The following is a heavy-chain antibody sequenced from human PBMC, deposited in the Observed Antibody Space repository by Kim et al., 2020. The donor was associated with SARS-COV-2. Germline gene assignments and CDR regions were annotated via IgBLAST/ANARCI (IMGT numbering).Heavy chain of an antibody. J-gene: IGHJ3*02. V-gene: IGHV3-15*01. CDR2: IKSKTDGGTK. CDR1: GFTFSNAW. CDR3: TLDSSGYYLRVDAFDI. D-gene: IGHD3-22*01. Sequence: GGSLRLSCAASGFTFSNAWMSWVRQAPGKGLEWVGRIKSKTDGGTKDYAAPVKGRFTISRDDSKNTLYLQMNSLKTEDTAVYYCTLDSSGYYLRVDAFDIWGQGTMVTVSS.